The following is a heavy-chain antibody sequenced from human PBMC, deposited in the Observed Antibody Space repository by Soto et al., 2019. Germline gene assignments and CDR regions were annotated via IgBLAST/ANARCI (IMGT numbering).Heavy chain of an antibody. CDR1: GFTFSRYW. V-gene: IGHV3-74*01. Sequence: EVQLVESGGVLVQPGGFLRLSCATSGFTFSRYWMHWVRQVPGKGLVWVSRINSDGSSISYSDSVKGRFTISRDNAKNTLYLQMNSLRVEDTAVYYCARLPVDTITSLDYWGQGTLVTVSS. D-gene: IGHD3-3*01. CDR3: ARLPVDTITSLDY. J-gene: IGHJ4*02. CDR2: INSDGSSI.